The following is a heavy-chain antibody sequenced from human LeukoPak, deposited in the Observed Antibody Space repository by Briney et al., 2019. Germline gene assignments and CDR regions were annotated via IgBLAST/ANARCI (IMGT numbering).Heavy chain of an antibody. CDR2: ITSNGGSS. V-gene: IGHV3-64*01. Sequence: PGGSLRLSCAASGFPFSSCAMHWVRQAPGKGLEYVSTITSNGGSSYYANSVKGRFTISRDNSKNTLYLQMGSLRAEDMAVYYCARSLDSSSWYYFDYWGLGTLVTVSS. CDR3: ARSLDSSSWYYFDY. J-gene: IGHJ4*02. CDR1: GFPFSSCA. D-gene: IGHD6-13*01.